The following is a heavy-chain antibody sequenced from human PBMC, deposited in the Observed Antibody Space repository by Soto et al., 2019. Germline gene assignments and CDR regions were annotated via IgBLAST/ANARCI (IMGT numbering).Heavy chain of an antibody. CDR2: INPNSGGT. J-gene: IGHJ3*02. V-gene: IGHV1-2*04. Sequence: QVQLVQSGAEVKKPGASVKVSCKASGYTFTGYYMHWVRQAPGQGLEWMGWINPNSGGTNYAQKCQGWVTMTRDTSISTAYMELSRLRSDDTAVYYCARVRRREGIVVVPAGGAFDIWGQGTMVTVSS. CDR3: ARVRRREGIVVVPAGGAFDI. CDR1: GYTFTGYY. D-gene: IGHD2-2*01.